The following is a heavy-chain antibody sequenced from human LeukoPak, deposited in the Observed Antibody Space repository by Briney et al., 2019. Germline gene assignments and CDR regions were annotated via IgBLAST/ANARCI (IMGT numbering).Heavy chain of an antibody. V-gene: IGHV1-69*05. J-gene: IGHJ4*02. CDR2: IIPIFGTA. Sequence: SVKVSCKASGGIFSSYAISWVRQAPGQGLEWMGGIIPIFGTANYAQKFQGRVTITTDESTSTAYMELSSLRSEDTAVYYCARGRDWNYAHFDYWGQGTLVTVSS. D-gene: IGHD1-7*01. CDR1: GGIFSSYA. CDR3: ARGRDWNYAHFDY.